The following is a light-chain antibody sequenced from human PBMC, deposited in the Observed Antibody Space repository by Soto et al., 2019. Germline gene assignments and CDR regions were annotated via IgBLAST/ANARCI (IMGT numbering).Light chain of an antibody. J-gene: IGKJ4*01. Sequence: DIQLTQSPSFLSASVGDRVTISCRASQGISSYLAWYQHKPGKAPNLLISAASTLQSGVPLRFSGSGSGTDFALTISNLQPEDFATYFCQQLYSYPLTFGGGTKVDIK. CDR3: QQLYSYPLT. CDR1: QGISSY. V-gene: IGKV1-9*01. CDR2: AAS.